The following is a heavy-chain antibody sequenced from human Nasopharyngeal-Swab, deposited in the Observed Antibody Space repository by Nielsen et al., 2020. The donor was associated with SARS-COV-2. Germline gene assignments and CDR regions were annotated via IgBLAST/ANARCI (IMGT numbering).Heavy chain of an antibody. V-gene: IGHV3-64D*06. CDR1: GFTFSSYA. CDR3: VKDPGTGVRFDP. J-gene: IGHJ5*02. CDR2: ISSNGGST. D-gene: IGHD6-13*01. Sequence: GESLKISCSASGFTFSSYAMHWVRQAPGKGLEYVSAISSNGGSTYYADSVKGRFTISRDNSKNTLYLQMSSLRAEDTAVYYCVKDPGTGVRFDPWGQGTLVTVSS.